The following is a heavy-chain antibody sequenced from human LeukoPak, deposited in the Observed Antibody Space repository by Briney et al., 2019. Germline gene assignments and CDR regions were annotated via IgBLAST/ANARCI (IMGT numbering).Heavy chain of an antibody. J-gene: IGHJ4*02. Sequence: GGSLRLSCAASGFTFSSYAMHWVRQAPGKGLEWVGHIKSKIDGETTGYAAPVKGRFTISRDDSKNMLYLQMNSLKTEDTAVYYCTTELGLSFGVRYFDHWGQGTSATVSS. CDR3: TTELGLSFGVRYFDH. CDR1: GFTFSSYA. CDR2: IKSKIDGETT. D-gene: IGHD3-10*01. V-gene: IGHV3-15*01.